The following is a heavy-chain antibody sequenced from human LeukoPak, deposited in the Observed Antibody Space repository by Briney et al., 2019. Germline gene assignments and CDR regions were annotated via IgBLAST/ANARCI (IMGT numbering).Heavy chain of an antibody. CDR3: ARGNEQPYSWDFDY. Sequence: GGSLRLSCAASGFTFNNYALTWVRQTPGKGLECVSAISGDGVSPYYADSVRGRFTISRDNSKNTLYLQMNSLRVEDTAVYYCARGNEQPYSWDFDYWGQGTLVTVSS. J-gene: IGHJ4*02. D-gene: IGHD2-15*01. CDR1: GFTFNNYA. CDR2: ISGDGVSP. V-gene: IGHV3-23*01.